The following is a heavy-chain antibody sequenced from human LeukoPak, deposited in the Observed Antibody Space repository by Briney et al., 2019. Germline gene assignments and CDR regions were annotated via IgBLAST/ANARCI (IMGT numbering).Heavy chain of an antibody. D-gene: IGHD4-17*01. CDR3: ARLAYGDYVGNWFDP. J-gene: IGHJ5*02. Sequence: SETLSLTCTVSGGSISSSSYYWGWIRQPPGKGLEWIGSIYYSGSTYYNPSLKSRVTISVDTSKNQFSLKLSSVTAADTAVYYCARLAYGDYVGNWFDPWGQGTLVTVSS. V-gene: IGHV4-39*07. CDR1: GGSISSSSYY. CDR2: IYYSGST.